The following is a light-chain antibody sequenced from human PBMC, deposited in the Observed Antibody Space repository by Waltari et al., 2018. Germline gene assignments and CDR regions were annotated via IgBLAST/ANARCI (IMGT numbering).Light chain of an antibody. J-gene: IGKJ4*01. Sequence: CRASQSIASFLNKDQQKPGKAPKLLIYSAASLQSAVPSRFSASGSETDFTLTSSSLQPEDFATYYCQQSYKTPPLTFGGGTKVEMK. CDR3: QQSYKTPPLT. CDR1: QSIASF. CDR2: SAA. V-gene: IGKV1-39*01.